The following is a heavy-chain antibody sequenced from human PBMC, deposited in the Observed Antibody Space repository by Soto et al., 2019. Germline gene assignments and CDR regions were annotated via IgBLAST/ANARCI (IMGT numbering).Heavy chain of an antibody. CDR1: GYSFTSYW. V-gene: IGHV5-51*01. Sequence: GESLKISCKGSGYSFTSYWIGWVRQMPGKGLEWMGIIYPGDSDTRYSPSFQGQVTISADKSISTAYLQWSSLKASDTAMYYCARTQPVYSSGWYYFDYWGQGTLVTVSS. CDR2: IYPGDSDT. CDR3: ARTQPVYSSGWYYFDY. D-gene: IGHD6-19*01. J-gene: IGHJ4*02.